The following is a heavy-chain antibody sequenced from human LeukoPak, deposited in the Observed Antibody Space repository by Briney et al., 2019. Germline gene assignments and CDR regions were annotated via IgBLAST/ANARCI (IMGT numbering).Heavy chain of an antibody. D-gene: IGHD6-13*01. V-gene: IGHV3-64*01. J-gene: IGHJ4*02. Sequence: GGSLRLSCAASGFTFSSYAMHWVRQAPGKGLEYVSAISSNGDSTFYANSVKGRFTISRDNSKNTLYLQMNSLRAEDTAVYYCTRDRCGAAGCFDFWGQGTLVTVSS. CDR2: ISSNGDST. CDR3: TRDRCGAAGCFDF. CDR1: GFTFSSYA.